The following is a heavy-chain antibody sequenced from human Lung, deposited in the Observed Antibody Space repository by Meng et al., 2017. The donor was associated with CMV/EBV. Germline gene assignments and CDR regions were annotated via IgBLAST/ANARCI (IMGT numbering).Heavy chain of an antibody. CDR2: IKQDGSEK. D-gene: IGHD2-2*01. J-gene: IGHJ4*02. CDR1: GFTFNTYG. CDR3: ARDPRVKSYVVVPAASDY. Sequence: GGSLRLXCVASGFTFNTYGMSWVRQAPGKGLEWVANIKQDGSEKYYVGSVKGRFTISRDNAKNSLYLQMNSLRAEDTAVYYCARDPRVKSYVVVPAASDYXGQGXMVTVSS. V-gene: IGHV3-7*01.